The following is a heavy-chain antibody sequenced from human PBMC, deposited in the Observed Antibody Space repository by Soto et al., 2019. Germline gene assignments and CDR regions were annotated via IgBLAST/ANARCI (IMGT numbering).Heavy chain of an antibody. Sequence: GGSLRLSCAASGFTFSSHWMSWVRQTPGKGLEWVASIKQDGSDKYYVDSVKGRFTISRDNVKNSLYLQMNSLRAEDTAVYYCSIFCIVGICYPRYYYFYMAVWAKGTTVPVS. D-gene: IGHD2-15*01. CDR2: IKQDGSDK. CDR1: GFTFSSHW. CDR3: SIFCIVGICYPRYYYFYMAV. J-gene: IGHJ6*03. V-gene: IGHV3-7*01.